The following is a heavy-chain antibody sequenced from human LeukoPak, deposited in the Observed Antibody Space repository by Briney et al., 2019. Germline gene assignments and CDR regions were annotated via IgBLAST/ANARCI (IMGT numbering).Heavy chain of an antibody. CDR3: ARDRGYGDYSDY. J-gene: IGHJ4*02. CDR2: INSDGSST. Sequence: PGGSLRLSCAASGFTFSNYWMHWVRQAPGKGLVWVSRINSDGSSTTSADSVKGRFTISRDNAKNSLYLQMNSLRAEDTAVYYCARDRGYGDYSDYWGQGTLVTVSS. D-gene: IGHD4-17*01. CDR1: GFTFSNYW. V-gene: IGHV3-74*01.